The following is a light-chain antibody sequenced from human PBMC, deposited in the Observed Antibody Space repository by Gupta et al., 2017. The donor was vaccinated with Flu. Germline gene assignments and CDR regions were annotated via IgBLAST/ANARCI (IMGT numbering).Light chain of an antibody. Sequence: IQMTQSPSTLSASIGDKVTITCRATENSENWLAWYQIKPGKAPKLLIYRASHLENGVPSRFSGSGSGTEFTLTISNLQPDDSASYYCQQYKSFRTFGQGTKLEI. V-gene: IGKV1-5*03. J-gene: IGKJ1*01. CDR2: RAS. CDR1: ENSENW. CDR3: QQYKSFRT.